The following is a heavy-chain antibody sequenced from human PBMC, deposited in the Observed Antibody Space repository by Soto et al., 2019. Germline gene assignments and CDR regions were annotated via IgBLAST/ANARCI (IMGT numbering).Heavy chain of an antibody. Sequence: QVQLVQSGAEVKKPGASVKVSCKASGYTFTSYDINWVRQATGQGLEWMGWMNPNSGNTCYAQKFQGRVTMTRNTTISTAYMELSGLRSEDTVVYYCAGEKFAAGTGWFDHWGQGTLVTVSS. J-gene: IGHJ5*02. CDR2: MNPNSGNT. D-gene: IGHD6-13*01. V-gene: IGHV1-8*01. CDR3: AGEKFAAGTGWFDH. CDR1: GYTFTSYD.